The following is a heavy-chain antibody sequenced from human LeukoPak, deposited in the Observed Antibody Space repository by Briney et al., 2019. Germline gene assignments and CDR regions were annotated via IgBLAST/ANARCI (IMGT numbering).Heavy chain of an antibody. CDR2: INPNNGGT. CDR1: GYTFTGYY. Sequence: ASVTVSFKASGYTFTGYYIHWVRQAPGQGLEWMGWINPNNGGTNYAQKSQGRVTMTRDTSISTAHRELNTLTSDDTPVYYCARDKYTGYETLDYWGQGTPVTVSS. J-gene: IGHJ4*02. V-gene: IGHV1-2*02. D-gene: IGHD5-12*01. CDR3: ARDKYTGYETLDY.